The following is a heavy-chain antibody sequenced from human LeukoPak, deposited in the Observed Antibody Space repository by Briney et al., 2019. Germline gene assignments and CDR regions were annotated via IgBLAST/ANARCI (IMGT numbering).Heavy chain of an antibody. CDR1: GGSFSGYY. V-gene: IGHV4-34*01. CDR3: ARLRTYYDILTGYHSFDY. CDR2: INHSGST. Sequence: PSETLSLTCAVYGGSFSGYYWSWIRQPPGKGLEWIGEINHSGSTNYNPSLKSRVTISVDTSKNQFSLKLSSVTAADTAVYYCARLRTYYDILTGYHSFDYWGQGTLVTVSS. D-gene: IGHD3-9*01. J-gene: IGHJ4*02.